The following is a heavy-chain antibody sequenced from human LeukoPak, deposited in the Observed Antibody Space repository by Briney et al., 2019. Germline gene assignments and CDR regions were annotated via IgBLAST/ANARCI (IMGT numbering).Heavy chain of an antibody. CDR3: AREVEMARQFDY. D-gene: IGHD5-24*01. Sequence: PSRTLSLTCGVSSGSITSHFWSWIRQPAGEGLEWIGRISTTGSTNYNPSLKSRVTMLVDTSTNQLSLKQSSVTAADTAVYYCAREVEMARQFDYWGQGTLVTVSS. V-gene: IGHV4-4*07. J-gene: IGHJ4*02. CDR1: SGSITSHF. CDR2: ISTTGST.